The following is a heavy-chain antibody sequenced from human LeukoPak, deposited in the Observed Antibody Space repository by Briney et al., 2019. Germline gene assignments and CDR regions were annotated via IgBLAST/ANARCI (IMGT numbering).Heavy chain of an antibody. CDR3: ARCMVRGVPFDY. CDR1: GGSISSGGYY. V-gene: IGHV4-31*03. D-gene: IGHD3-10*01. J-gene: IGHJ4*02. Sequence: PSQTLSLTCTVSGGSISSGGYYWSWIRQHPGKGLEWIGYIYYSGSTYYNPSLKSRVTISVDTSKNQFSLKLSSVTAADTAVYYCARCMVRGVPFDYWGQGTLVTVSS. CDR2: IYYSGST.